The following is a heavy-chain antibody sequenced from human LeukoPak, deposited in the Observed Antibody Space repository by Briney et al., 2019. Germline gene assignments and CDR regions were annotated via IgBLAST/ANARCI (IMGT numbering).Heavy chain of an antibody. CDR1: RFTFSSYS. CDR2: ISYHGINE. J-gene: IGHJ4*02. D-gene: IGHD6-19*01. CDR3: AKVRWDNSGWYYLDT. Sequence: GGSLRLSCAASRFTFSSYSMDWVRQAPGKGLEWMAVISYHGINEYYADSVKGRFTISRDNSKSMLHLQMNSLRPEDTAVYYCAKVRWDNSGWYYLDTWGQGTLLTVSS. V-gene: IGHV3-30*18.